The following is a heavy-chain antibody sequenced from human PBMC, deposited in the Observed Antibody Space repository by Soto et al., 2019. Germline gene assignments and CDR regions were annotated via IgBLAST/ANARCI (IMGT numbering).Heavy chain of an antibody. CDR1: GGTFSSYA. CDR2: IIPIFGTA. CDR3: ARDLMHYYDSSGYYRDD. V-gene: IGHV1-69*13. Sequence: SVKVSCKASGGTFSSYAISWVRQAPGQGLEWMGGIIPIFGTANYAQKFQGRVTITADESTSTAYMELSSLRSEDTAVYYCARDLMHYYDSSGYYRDDRGQGTPVTVSS. D-gene: IGHD3-22*01. J-gene: IGHJ4*02.